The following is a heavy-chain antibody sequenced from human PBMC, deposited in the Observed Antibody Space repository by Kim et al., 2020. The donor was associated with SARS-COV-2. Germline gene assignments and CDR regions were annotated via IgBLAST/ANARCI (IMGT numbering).Heavy chain of an antibody. V-gene: IGHV1-69*04. J-gene: IGHJ6*03. D-gene: IGHD6-13*01. CDR2: IIPILGIA. CDR1: GGTFSSYA. Sequence: SVKVSCKASGGTFSSYAISWVRQAPGQGLEWMGRIIPILGIANYAQKFQGRVTITADKSTSTAYMELSSLRSEDTAVYYCARDKEIAAAGTHFYYYYYMDVWGKGTTVTVSS. CDR3: ARDKEIAAAGTHFYYYYYMDV.